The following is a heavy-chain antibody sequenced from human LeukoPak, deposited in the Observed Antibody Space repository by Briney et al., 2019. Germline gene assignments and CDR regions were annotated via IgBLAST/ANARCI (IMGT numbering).Heavy chain of an antibody. CDR2: IKSKSDGGTT. CDR1: GFTLFTFNNAW. CDR3: TTDLLDY. Sequence: PGGSRRLSRTASGFTLFTFNNAWMSWFRQTPGKGLEWIGRIKSKSDGGTTDYTAPVKGRFSISRDDSKNTVYLQVNSLKTEDTAVYYCTTDLLDYWGQGTLVTVSS. V-gene: IGHV3-15*01. J-gene: IGHJ4*02.